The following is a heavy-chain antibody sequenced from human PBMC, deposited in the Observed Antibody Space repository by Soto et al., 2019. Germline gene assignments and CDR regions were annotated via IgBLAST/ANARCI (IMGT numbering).Heavy chain of an antibody. CDR2: ISGSGGST. Sequence: GGSLRLSCAASGFTFSSYAMSWVRQAPGKGLEWVSAISGSGGSTYYADSVKGRFTISRDNSKNTLYLQMNSLRAEDTAVYYCAKESHSGRVVVAATGINRPSDYWGQGTLVTVSS. CDR1: GFTFSSYA. V-gene: IGHV3-23*01. D-gene: IGHD2-15*01. CDR3: AKESHSGRVVVAATGINRPSDY. J-gene: IGHJ4*02.